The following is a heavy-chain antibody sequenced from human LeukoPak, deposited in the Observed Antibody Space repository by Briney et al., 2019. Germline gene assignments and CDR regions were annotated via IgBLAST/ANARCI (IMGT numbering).Heavy chain of an antibody. CDR1: GFSFSSHD. CDR3: ASGTYYGSGSWGY. V-gene: IGHV3-33*01. J-gene: IGHJ4*02. CDR2: VWSDGSNK. D-gene: IGHD3-10*01. Sequence: SGTSLRLSCAASGFSFSSHDMHWVRQAPGKGLEWVSVVWSDGSNKYYADSVKGRFTISRDKSRNQVYLQMNSLRDEDTAVYYCASGTYYGSGSWGYWGQGTLVTVSS.